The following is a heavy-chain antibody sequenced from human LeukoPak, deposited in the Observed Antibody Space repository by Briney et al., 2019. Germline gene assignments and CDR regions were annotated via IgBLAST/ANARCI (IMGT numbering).Heavy chain of an antibody. CDR2: ISSSSSTI. V-gene: IGHV3-48*01. CDR1: GFTFSSYS. J-gene: IGHJ4*02. Sequence: GGSLRLSCAASGFTFSSYSMNWVRQAPGKGLEWVSYISSSSSTIHYADSVKGRFTISRDNAKNSLYLQMNSLRAEDTAVYYCARGGMIVVPTRGFDYWGQGTLVTVSS. D-gene: IGHD3-22*01. CDR3: ARGGMIVVPTRGFDY.